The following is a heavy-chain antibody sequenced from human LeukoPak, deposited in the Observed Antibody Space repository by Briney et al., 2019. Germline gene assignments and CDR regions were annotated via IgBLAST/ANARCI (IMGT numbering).Heavy chain of an antibody. CDR2: FNREDDEP. V-gene: IGHV1-24*01. CDR1: GYTLTDFS. Sequence: ASLKVSCNISGYTLTDFSMHWVRQAPGKGLEWMGGFNREDDEPIYAPHFRGRVTVTEDTSTDTAYMELRSLRSDDTAVYYCARDQGGWFGELLYPSYYYYGMDVWGQGTTVTVSS. CDR3: ARDQGGWFGELLYPSYYYYGMDV. J-gene: IGHJ6*02. D-gene: IGHD3-10*01.